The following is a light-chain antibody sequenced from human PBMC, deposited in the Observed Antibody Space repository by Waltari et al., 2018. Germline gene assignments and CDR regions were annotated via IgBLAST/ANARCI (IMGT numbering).Light chain of an antibody. CDR2: EDD. CDR1: KLGNQF. CDR3: QGRDGSTAVV. Sequence: SYVLTQPPSVSVSPGQTASIDCSGDKLGNQFVAWYQLKPGQSPVLVVYEDDKRPSGIPERFSGSNSGNTATLTISGAQSMDEGDYFCQGRDGSTAVVFDGGTKLTVL. V-gene: IGLV3-1*01. J-gene: IGLJ2*01.